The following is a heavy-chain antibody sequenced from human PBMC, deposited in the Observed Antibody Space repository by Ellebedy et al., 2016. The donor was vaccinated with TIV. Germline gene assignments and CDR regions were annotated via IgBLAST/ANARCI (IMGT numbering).Heavy chain of an antibody. CDR2: ISYCGTT. CDR1: GSSISSRSYC. V-gene: IGHV4-39*07. J-gene: IGHJ4*02. D-gene: IGHD3-3*01. Sequence: MPSETLSLTCTVPGSSISSRSYCRGWIRQPPGMGLEWIGSISYCGTTYYNPSLKRRVTISVDTSKNQFSLELSCVTAADTAVYYCARILRGGSNGDYFDYWGQGTQVTASS. CDR3: ARILRGGSNGDYFDY.